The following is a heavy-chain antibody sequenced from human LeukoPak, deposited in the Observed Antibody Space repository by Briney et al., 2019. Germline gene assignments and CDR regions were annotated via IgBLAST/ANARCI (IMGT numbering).Heavy chain of an antibody. CDR1: GFTVSSNY. V-gene: IGHV3-53*01. CDR2: IYSGGDT. D-gene: IGHD1-26*01. Sequence: GGSLRLSCAVSGFTVSSNYLSWVRQAPGKGLEWVSVIYSGGDTYYADSVKGRFTISRDNFKNTLYLQMNGLRAEDTAMYYCARTSGGSYFSWGQGTLVTVSS. CDR3: ARTSGGSYFS. J-gene: IGHJ4*02.